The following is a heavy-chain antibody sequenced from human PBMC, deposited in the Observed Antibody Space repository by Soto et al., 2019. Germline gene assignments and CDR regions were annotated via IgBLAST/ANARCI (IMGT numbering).Heavy chain of an antibody. V-gene: IGHV3-23*01. J-gene: IGHJ5*02. CDR2: IRGSGGST. CDR3: AKIAYCSGGSCYSVAGWFAH. D-gene: IGHD2-15*01. CDR1: GFTFSSYA. Sequence: EVQLLESGGGLVQPGGSLRLSCAASGFTFSSYAMSWVRQAPGKGLEWVSAIRGSGGSTYYADSVKGRFTISRDNSKNTLYLQMQSLRAKDTAVYYCAKIAYCSGGSCYSVAGWFAHWGQGTLVTVSS.